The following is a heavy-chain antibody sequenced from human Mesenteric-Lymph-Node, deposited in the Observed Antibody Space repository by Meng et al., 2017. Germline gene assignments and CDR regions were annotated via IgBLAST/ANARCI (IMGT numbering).Heavy chain of an antibody. Sequence: ASVKVSCKASGYSFTNYYMHWVRQAPGQGLEWMGLVNPSGDSTSYAQKFQGRVTMSRDTSTSTVYMELSSLRAEDTAVYYCAKEWRYCSGGSCSYYFDYWGQGTLVTVSS. D-gene: IGHD2-15*01. CDR1: GYSFTNYY. CDR3: AKEWRYCSGGSCSYYFDY. J-gene: IGHJ4*02. V-gene: IGHV1-46*01. CDR2: VNPSGDST.